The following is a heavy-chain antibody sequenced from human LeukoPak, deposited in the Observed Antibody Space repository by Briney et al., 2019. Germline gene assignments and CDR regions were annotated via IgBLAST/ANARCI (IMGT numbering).Heavy chain of an antibody. Sequence: ASVKDSCKVSGYTLTELSMHWVRQAPGKGLEWMGGFDPEDGETIYAQKFQGRVTMTEDTSTDTAYMELSSLRSEDTAVYYCATILPSSGYYKHWGQGTLVTVSS. CDR3: ATILPSSGYYKH. V-gene: IGHV1-24*01. CDR2: FDPEDGET. J-gene: IGHJ4*02. CDR1: GYTLTELS. D-gene: IGHD3-22*01.